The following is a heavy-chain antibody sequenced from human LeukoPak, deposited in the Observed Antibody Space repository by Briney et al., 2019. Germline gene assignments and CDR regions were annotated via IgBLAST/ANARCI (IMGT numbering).Heavy chain of an antibody. J-gene: IGHJ4*02. CDR3: ASGYCSTTSCPHY. Sequence: PSETLSLTCTVSGGAITNYYWNWIRQPPGKGLEWMGHIYYSGSTYYNPSLKSRVTISVDTSKNQFSLKLSSVTAADTAVYYCASGYCSTTSCPHYWGQGTLVTVSS. V-gene: IGHV4-59*01. CDR1: GGAITNYY. D-gene: IGHD2-2*01. CDR2: IYYSGST.